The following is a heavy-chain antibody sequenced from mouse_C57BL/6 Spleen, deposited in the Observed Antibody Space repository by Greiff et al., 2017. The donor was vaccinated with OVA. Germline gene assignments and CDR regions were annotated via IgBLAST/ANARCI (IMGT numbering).Heavy chain of an antibody. D-gene: IGHD2-4*01. CDR2: IWTGGGT. J-gene: IGHJ4*01. CDR3: ARDDYEPFYYAMDY. CDR1: GFSLTSYA. Sequence: VQVVESGPGLVAPSQSLSITCTVSGFSLTSYAISWVRQPPGTGLEWLGVIWTGGGTNYNSALKSRLSISKDNSKSQVFLKMNSLQTDDTARYYCARDDYEPFYYAMDYWGQGTSVTVSS. V-gene: IGHV2-9-1*01.